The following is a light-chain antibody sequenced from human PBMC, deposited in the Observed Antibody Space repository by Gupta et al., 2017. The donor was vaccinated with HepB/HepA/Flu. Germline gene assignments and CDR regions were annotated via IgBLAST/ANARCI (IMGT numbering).Light chain of an antibody. CDR1: TGAVTRGHY. J-gene: IGLJ3*02. V-gene: IGLV7-46*01. Sequence: QAVVTQEPSLTVSPGGTVTLPCGSSTGAVTRGHYPYWFQQKPGQAPRTLIYDTSKKHSWTPARFSGSLLGGKAALTLSGAQAEDDSTYYCLLSFNGVFWVFGGGTKLTVL. CDR3: LLSFNGVFWV. CDR2: DTS.